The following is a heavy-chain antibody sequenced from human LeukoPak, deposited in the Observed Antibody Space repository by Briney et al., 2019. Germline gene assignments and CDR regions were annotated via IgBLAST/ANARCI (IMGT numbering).Heavy chain of an antibody. CDR1: GGTFSSCA. CDR3: AREAAAADAYYYYGMDV. J-gene: IGHJ6*04. CDR2: IIPIFGTA. Sequence: SVKVSCKASGGTFSSCAISWVRQAPGQGLEWMGGIIPIFGTANYAQEFQGRVTITADESTSTAYMELSSLRSEDTAVYYCAREAAAADAYYYYGMDVWGKGTTVTVSS. V-gene: IGHV1-69*01. D-gene: IGHD6-13*01.